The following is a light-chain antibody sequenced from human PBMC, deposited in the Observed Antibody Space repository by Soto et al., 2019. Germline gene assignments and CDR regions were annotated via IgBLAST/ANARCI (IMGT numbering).Light chain of an antibody. Sequence: EIVLTQSPATLSLSPGERATLSCRASQSVSTYLAWYQQKPGQAPRLFIYDASNRATGIPARFSGSGSGADFTLTISSLEPEDFAVYYCQQRSEWPITFGQGTLLENK. CDR3: QQRSEWPIT. V-gene: IGKV3-11*01. CDR1: QSVSTY. CDR2: DAS. J-gene: IGKJ5*01.